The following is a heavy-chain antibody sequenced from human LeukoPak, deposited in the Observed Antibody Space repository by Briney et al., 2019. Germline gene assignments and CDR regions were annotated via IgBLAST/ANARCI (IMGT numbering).Heavy chain of an antibody. V-gene: IGHV3-23*01. CDR2: ISANGQAT. J-gene: IGHJ4*02. CDR3: ARDPYNTILYRLAH. D-gene: IGHD3-10*01. Sequence: PWGSLRLSCAGSGFSFGTYAMSWFRQAPRMGLEGVSSISANGQATYYADSVEGRFTISRDNSKSTLYLQLNSLRAEDTATYYCARDPYNTILYRLAHWGQGTLVTVSS. CDR1: GFSFGTYA.